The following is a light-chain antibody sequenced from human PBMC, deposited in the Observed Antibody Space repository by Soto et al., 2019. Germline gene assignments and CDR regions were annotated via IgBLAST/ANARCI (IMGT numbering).Light chain of an antibody. CDR2: HAS. V-gene: IGKV3-11*01. CDR3: QQYESSLCT. J-gene: IGKJ3*01. CDR1: QSVSSY. Sequence: EIVLTQSPATLSLSPGERATLSCRASQSVSSYLAWYQHKPGQAPRLLIYHASNRATGIPARFSGSGSGTDFTLTITRLEPEDFAVYYCQQYESSLCTFGPGTKVDIK.